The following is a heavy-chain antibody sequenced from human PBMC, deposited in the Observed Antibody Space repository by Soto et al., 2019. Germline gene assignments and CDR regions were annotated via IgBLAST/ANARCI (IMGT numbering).Heavy chain of an antibody. CDR1: GYTFTSYA. V-gene: IGHV1-3*01. D-gene: IGHD6-6*01. CDR3: ARDLYPIAARPEDVFWFDP. Sequence: GASVKVSCKASGYTFTSYAMHWVRQAPGQRLEWMGWINAGNGNTKYSQKFQGRVTITRDTSASTAYMELSSLRSEDTAVYYCARDLYPIAARPEDVFWFDPWGQGTLVTSPQ. CDR2: INAGNGNT. J-gene: IGHJ5*02.